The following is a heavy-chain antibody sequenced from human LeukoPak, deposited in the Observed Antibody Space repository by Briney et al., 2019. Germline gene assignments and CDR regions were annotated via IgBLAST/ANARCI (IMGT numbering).Heavy chain of an antibody. CDR3: AKILGGYDRRDY. Sequence: GGSLRLSCAASGFTFSSYAMSWVRQAPGKGLEWVSAISGSGGSTYYADSVKGRFTISRDNSKNTLYLQTNSLRAEDTAVYYCAKILGGYDRRDYWGQGTLVTVSS. D-gene: IGHD5-12*01. CDR1: GFTFSSYA. J-gene: IGHJ4*02. CDR2: ISGSGGST. V-gene: IGHV3-23*01.